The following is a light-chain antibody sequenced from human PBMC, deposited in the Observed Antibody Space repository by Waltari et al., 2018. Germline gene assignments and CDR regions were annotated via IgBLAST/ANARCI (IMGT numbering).Light chain of an antibody. CDR3: CSYANRL. Sequence: QSALTHPASVSGSPGQSITISCTGTSSDIGSYDLVSWYQQHPGKAPKLIIYEVIKRPSGVSDRFSGSKSGNTASLTISGLQAEDEADYFCCSYANRLFGGGTKLTVL. V-gene: IGLV2-23*02. J-gene: IGLJ3*02. CDR1: SSDIGSYDL. CDR2: EVI.